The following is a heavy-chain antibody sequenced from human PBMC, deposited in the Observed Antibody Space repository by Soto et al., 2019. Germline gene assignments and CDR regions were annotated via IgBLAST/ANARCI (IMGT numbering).Heavy chain of an antibody. Sequence: GGSLRLSCTASGFTFGDYAMSWVRQAPGKGLEWVGFIRSKAYGGTTEYAASVKGRFTISRDDSKSIAYLQMNSLKTEDTAVYYCTRDLVEQLVPLDYWGQGTL. D-gene: IGHD6-6*01. CDR2: IRSKAYGGTT. CDR3: TRDLVEQLVPLDY. J-gene: IGHJ4*02. V-gene: IGHV3-49*04. CDR1: GFTFGDYA.